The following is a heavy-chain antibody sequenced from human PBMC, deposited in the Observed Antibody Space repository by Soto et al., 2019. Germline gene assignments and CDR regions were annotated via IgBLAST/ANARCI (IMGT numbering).Heavy chain of an antibody. V-gene: IGHV6-1*01. CDR3: AREEQLVGDYYYYYGMDV. Sequence: PSQTLSLTCAISGDSVSSNSAALNWIRQSPSRGLEWLGRTYYRSKWYNDYAVSVKSRITINPDTSKNQFSLQLNSVTPEDTAVYYCAREEQLVGDYYYYYGMDVWGQGTTVTVSS. CDR1: GDSVSSNSAA. CDR2: TYYRSKWYN. D-gene: IGHD6-6*01. J-gene: IGHJ6*02.